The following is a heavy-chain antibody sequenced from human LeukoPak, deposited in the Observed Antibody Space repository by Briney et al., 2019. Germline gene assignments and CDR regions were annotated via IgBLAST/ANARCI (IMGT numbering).Heavy chain of an antibody. J-gene: IGHJ4*02. CDR3: GTGYSSSWYWVY. Sequence: GGSLRLSCAASGFTFSSYAMSWVRQAPGKGLEWVSAISGSGGSTYYADSVKGRFTISRDNSKNTLYLQMSSLRAEDTAVYYCGTGYSSSWYWVYWGQGTLVTVSS. CDR2: ISGSGGST. CDR1: GFTFSSYA. D-gene: IGHD6-13*01. V-gene: IGHV3-23*01.